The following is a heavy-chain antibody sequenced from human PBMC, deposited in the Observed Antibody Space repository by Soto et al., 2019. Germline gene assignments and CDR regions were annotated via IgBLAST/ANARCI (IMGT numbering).Heavy chain of an antibody. CDR2: IWYDGSNK. CDR3: ARESTDSSGLKNWFDP. V-gene: IGHV3-33*01. CDR1: GFTFSSYG. J-gene: IGHJ5*02. D-gene: IGHD6-19*01. Sequence: PGGSLRLSCAASGFTFSSYGMHWVRQAPGKGLEWVAVIWYDGSNKYYADSVKGRFTISRDNSKNTLYLQMNSLRAEDTAVYYCARESTDSSGLKNWFDPWGQGTLVTSPQ.